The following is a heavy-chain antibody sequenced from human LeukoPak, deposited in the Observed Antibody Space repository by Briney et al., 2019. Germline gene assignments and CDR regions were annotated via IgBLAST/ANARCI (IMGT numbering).Heavy chain of an antibody. V-gene: IGHV1-69*13. CDR3: ARDLDSGSYRPLDY. CDR2: IIPIFGTA. Sequence: ASVKVSCKASGGTFSSYAISWVRQAPGQGLEWMGGIIPIFGTANYAQKFQGRVTITAGESTSTAYMELSSLRSEDTAVYYCARDLDSGSYRPLDYWGQGTLVTVSS. J-gene: IGHJ4*02. D-gene: IGHD1-26*01. CDR1: GGTFSSYA.